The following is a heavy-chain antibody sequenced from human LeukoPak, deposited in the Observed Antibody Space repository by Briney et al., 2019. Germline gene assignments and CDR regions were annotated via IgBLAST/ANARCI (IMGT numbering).Heavy chain of an antibody. CDR1: GFTLGSYS. Sequence: GGSLRLSCAASGFTLGSYSMNWVRQAPGKGLEWVSSISSSSSYIYYADSVKGRFTISRDNAKNSLYLQMNSLRAEDTAVYYCARGAGIAAAGPYYYYGMDVWGQGTTVTVSS. CDR2: ISSSSSYI. V-gene: IGHV3-21*01. D-gene: IGHD6-13*01. J-gene: IGHJ6*02. CDR3: ARGAGIAAAGPYYYYGMDV.